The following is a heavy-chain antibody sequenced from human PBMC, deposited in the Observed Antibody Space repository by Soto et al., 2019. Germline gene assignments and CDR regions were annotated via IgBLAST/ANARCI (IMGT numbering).Heavy chain of an antibody. D-gene: IGHD4-17*01. V-gene: IGHV2-26*03. CDR2: FFSDVER. Sequence: SGPTLVNPTETLTLTCNISXFSLTTGRMGVSWIRQAPGKALEWLANFFSDVERSYSPSLQRRLTLSSESSGTQVILSMTDMGPVDAATYFCARVNADSXXXXYGLDAWGQGTTVTVSS. CDR3: ARVNADSXXXXYGLDA. CDR1: XFSLTTGRMG. J-gene: IGHJ6*02.